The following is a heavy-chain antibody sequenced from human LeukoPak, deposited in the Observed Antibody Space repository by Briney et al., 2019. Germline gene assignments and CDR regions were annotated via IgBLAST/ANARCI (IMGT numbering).Heavy chain of an antibody. CDR2: ISGSGGST. CDR3: AKGSSSYYFAFDI. CDR1: GFTSSNYA. J-gene: IGHJ3*02. Sequence: PGGSLRLSCAASGFTSSNYAMSWVRQAPGKGLEWVSGISGSGGSTYYADSVKGRFTISRDNSKTTLYLQMNSPRAEDTAVYYCAKGSSSYYFAFDIWGQGTMVTVSS. V-gene: IGHV3-23*01. D-gene: IGHD6-13*01.